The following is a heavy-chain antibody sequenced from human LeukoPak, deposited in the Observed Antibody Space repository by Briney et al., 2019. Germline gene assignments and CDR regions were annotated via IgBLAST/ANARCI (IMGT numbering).Heavy chain of an antibody. J-gene: IGHJ3*02. CDR1: GYTFTSYY. V-gene: IGHV1-46*01. D-gene: IGHD3-10*01. CDR2: INPSGDST. Sequence: ASVKVSCKASGYTFTSYYMHWVRQAPGQGLEWMGIINPSGDSTSYAQKFQGRVTMTRDTSTSTVYMELSSLRSEDTAVYYCARVYGSGSRYKVGAFDIWGQGTMVTVSS. CDR3: ARVYGSGSRYKVGAFDI.